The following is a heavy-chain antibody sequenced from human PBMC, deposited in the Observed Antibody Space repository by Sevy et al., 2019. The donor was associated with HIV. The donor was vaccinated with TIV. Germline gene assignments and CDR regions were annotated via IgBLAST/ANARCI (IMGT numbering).Heavy chain of an antibody. J-gene: IGHJ4*02. CDR3: ASRAQRYSSSWYGFDY. Sequence: ASVKVSCKASGGTFSSYAISWVRQAPGQGLEWMGGIIPIFGTANYAQKFQGRVTITADESTSTAYMELSSLRSEDTAVYYCASRAQRYSSSWYGFDYWGQGTLVTVSS. CDR1: GGTFSSYA. D-gene: IGHD6-13*01. CDR2: IIPIFGTA. V-gene: IGHV1-69*13.